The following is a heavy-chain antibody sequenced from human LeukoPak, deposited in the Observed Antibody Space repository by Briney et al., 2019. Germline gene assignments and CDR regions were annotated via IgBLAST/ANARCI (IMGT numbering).Heavy chain of an antibody. V-gene: IGHV1-24*01. Sequence: GASVKVSCKVSAYTLTKLSIHWVRQAPGKGLEWMGGFDPEDGETIYVRKFQGRVTITADESTSTAYMELSSLRSEDTAVYYCARARDSSGHLIYFDYWGQGTLVTVSS. J-gene: IGHJ4*02. CDR1: AYTLTKLS. CDR3: ARARDSSGHLIYFDY. CDR2: FDPEDGET. D-gene: IGHD6-19*01.